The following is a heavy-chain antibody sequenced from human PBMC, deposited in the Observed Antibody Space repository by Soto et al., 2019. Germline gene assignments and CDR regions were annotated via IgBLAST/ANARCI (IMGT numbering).Heavy chain of an antibody. J-gene: IGHJ6*02. CDR2: LSGSGVST. CDR1: GFTFSSYA. Sequence: EVQLLESGGGLVQPGGSLRLSCAASGFTFSSYAMTWVRQAPGKGLEWVSALSGSGVSTYYADSVKGWFTISRDNSKNTLYLHMNSLSSEDTAVYYCAKGGGSKDYYDTSGYYHYCYYAMDVWGQGTTVTVSS. CDR3: AKGGGSKDYYDTSGYYHYCYYAMDV. V-gene: IGHV3-23*01. D-gene: IGHD3-22*01.